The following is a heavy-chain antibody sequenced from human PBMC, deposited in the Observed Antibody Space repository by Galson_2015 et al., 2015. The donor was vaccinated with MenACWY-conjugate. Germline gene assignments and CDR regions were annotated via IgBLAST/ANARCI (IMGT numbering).Heavy chain of an antibody. D-gene: IGHD3-22*01. Sequence: SLRLSCAASGFTFSNAWMSWVRQAPGKGLEWVGRIKSKTDGGTTDYAAPVKGRFTISRDDSKNTLYLQMNSLKTEDTAVYYCTTDAIGYDSSGYYYYFDYWGQGTPVTVSS. V-gene: IGHV3-15*01. J-gene: IGHJ4*02. CDR3: TTDAIGYDSSGYYYYFDY. CDR2: IKSKTDGGTT. CDR1: GFTFSNAW.